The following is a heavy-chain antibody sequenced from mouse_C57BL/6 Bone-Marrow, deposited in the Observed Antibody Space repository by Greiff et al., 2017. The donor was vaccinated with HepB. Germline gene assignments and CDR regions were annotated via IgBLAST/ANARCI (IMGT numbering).Heavy chain of an antibody. Sequence: VQLQQSGAELVRPGASVKLSCTASGFNIKDDYMHWVKQRPEQGLEWIGWIDPENGDTEYASKFQGKATITADTSSNTAYLHLSSLTSEDTAVYYCTGDSSGYVGFAYWCQGTLVTVSA. D-gene: IGHD3-2*02. CDR2: IDPENGDT. J-gene: IGHJ3*01. CDR3: TGDSSGYVGFAY. CDR1: GFNIKDDY. V-gene: IGHV14-4*01.